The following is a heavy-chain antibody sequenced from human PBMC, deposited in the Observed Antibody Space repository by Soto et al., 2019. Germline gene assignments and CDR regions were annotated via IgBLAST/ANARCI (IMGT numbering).Heavy chain of an antibody. D-gene: IGHD3-10*01. CDR2: INHSGST. CDR3: ARETPRGYYGSGDFDY. J-gene: IGHJ4*02. Sequence: SETLSLTCAVYGGSFSGYYWSWIRQPPGKGLEWIGEINHSGSTNYNPSLKSRVTISVDTSKNQFSLKLSPVTAADTAVYYCARETPRGYYGSGDFDYWGQGTLVTVSS. CDR1: GGSFSGYY. V-gene: IGHV4-34*01.